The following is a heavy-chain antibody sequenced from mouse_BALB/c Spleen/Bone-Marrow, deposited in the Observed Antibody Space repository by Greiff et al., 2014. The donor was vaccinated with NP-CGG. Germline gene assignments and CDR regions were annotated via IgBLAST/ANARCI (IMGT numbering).Heavy chain of an antibody. CDR3: RSYDYTMDY. J-gene: IGHJ4*01. V-gene: IGHV1S22*01. D-gene: IGHD1-1*01. CDR2: IYPGSGST. CDR1: GYTFTSYW. Sequence: LQQSRSELVRPGASVKLSCKASGYTFTSYWMHWVKQRPGQGLEWIGNIYPGSGSTNYDEKFKSKATLTVDTSSSTAYMQLSSLTSEDSAVYYCRSYDYTMDYWGQGTSVTVSS.